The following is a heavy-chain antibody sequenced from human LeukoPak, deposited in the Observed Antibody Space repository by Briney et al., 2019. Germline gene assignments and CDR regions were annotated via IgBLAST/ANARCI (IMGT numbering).Heavy chain of an antibody. CDR2: IGTAGDT. Sequence: GGSLRLSCAASGFTFSSYDMHWVRQATGKGLEWVSAIGTAGDTYYPGSVKGRFTISRDNAKNTLYLQMNSLRAEDTAVYYCARSFYYYGSGSHLGFIDYWGQGTLVTVSS. CDR3: ARSFYYYGSGSHLGFIDY. D-gene: IGHD3-10*01. V-gene: IGHV3-13*01. CDR1: GFTFSSYD. J-gene: IGHJ4*02.